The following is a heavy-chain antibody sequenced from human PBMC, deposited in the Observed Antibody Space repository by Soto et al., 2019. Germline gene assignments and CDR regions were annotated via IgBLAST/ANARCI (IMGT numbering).Heavy chain of an antibody. CDR2: SSNSGTYT. Sequence: PGGSLRLSCVGSGFTFSEYYMSWVRQAPGKGLEWLSYSSNSGTYTKYAGSVKGRFSISRDNAKNSLHLQINSLRGEDTAVYYCARSGDNYNVLDYWGQGTPVTVSS. CDR3: ARSGDNYNVLDY. CDR1: GFTFSEYY. V-gene: IGHV3-11*06. J-gene: IGHJ4*02. D-gene: IGHD3-10*02.